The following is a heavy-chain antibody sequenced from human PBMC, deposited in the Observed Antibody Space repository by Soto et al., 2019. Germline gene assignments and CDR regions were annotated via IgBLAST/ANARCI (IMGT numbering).Heavy chain of an antibody. Sequence: ASETLSLTCTVSGGSLSSYYWSWIRQPPGKGLEWVGYVYHSGSTNYNPSLKSRVTISVDTSKNQFSLKLSSVTAADTGVYFCARDNDVWGYNWFDPWGQGTLVTVSS. V-gene: IGHV4-59*01. CDR2: VYHSGST. CDR3: ARDNDVWGYNWFDP. D-gene: IGHD2-8*01. J-gene: IGHJ5*02. CDR1: GGSLSSYY.